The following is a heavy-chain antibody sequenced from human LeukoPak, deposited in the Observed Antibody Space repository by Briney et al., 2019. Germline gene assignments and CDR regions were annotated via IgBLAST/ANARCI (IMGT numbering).Heavy chain of an antibody. CDR3: GRDLGIGYCSGGSCYSSGY. CDR1: ALTLSSYE. V-gene: IGHV3-48*03. Sequence: GGSLRLSCAASALTLSSYEMNWVRQAPGKGLEWVSYISSRGSTIYYADSVKGRFTISRDNAKNSLYLQMNSLRAEDTAVYYCGRDLGIGYCSGGSCYSSGYRGQGTLVTVSS. CDR2: ISSRGSTI. J-gene: IGHJ4*02. D-gene: IGHD2-15*01.